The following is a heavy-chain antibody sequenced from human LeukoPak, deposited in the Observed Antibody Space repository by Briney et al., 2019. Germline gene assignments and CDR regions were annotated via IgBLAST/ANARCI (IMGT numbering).Heavy chain of an antibody. CDR1: GFTFSSYG. CDR3: ARYIVAADAFDI. D-gene: IGHD2-21*01. CDR2: INSDGSST. V-gene: IGHV3-74*01. Sequence: GGSLRLSCAAYGFTFSSYGMHWVRQAPGKGLVWVSRINSDGSSTSYADSVKGRFTISRDNAKNTLYLQMNSLRAEDTAVYYCARYIVAADAFDIWGRGTMVTVSS. J-gene: IGHJ3*02.